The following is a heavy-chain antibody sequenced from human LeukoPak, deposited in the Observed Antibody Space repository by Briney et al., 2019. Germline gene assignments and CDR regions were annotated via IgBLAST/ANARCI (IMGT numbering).Heavy chain of an antibody. D-gene: IGHD6-13*01. CDR3: ARDPRRGLSYIAAASFWFDL. CDR2: ISSSTTYI. V-gene: IGHV3-21*01. CDR1: GFTFSSCS. J-gene: IGHJ5*02. Sequence: PGGSLRLSCAASGFTFSSCSMHWVRQAPGKGLEWVSSISSSTTYIYYADSVRGRFTISRDNAKNSLSLQMNSLRAEDTAVYYCARDPRRGLSYIAAASFWFDLWGQGTLVTVSS.